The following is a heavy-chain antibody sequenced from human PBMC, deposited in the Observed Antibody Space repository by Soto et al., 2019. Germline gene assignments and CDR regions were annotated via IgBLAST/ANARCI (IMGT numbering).Heavy chain of an antibody. CDR3: ANSPTYYDSSGTHPFFFDY. J-gene: IGHJ4*02. CDR2: IGSSGSGGST. V-gene: IGHV3-23*01. Sequence: EVQLLESGGGLVQPGGSLRLSCAASRFTFRSYTMSWVRQAPGKGLEWVSTIGSSGSGGSTYYADSVKGRFTISRDNSKNTLYLQMNSLRAEDTAVYYCANSPTYYDSSGTHPFFFDYWGQGTLVTVSS. CDR1: RFTFRSYT. D-gene: IGHD3-22*01.